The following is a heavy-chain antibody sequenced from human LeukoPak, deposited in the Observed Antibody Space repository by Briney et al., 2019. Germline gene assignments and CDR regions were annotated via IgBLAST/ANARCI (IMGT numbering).Heavy chain of an antibody. Sequence: GGSMRLSCAASGFTVSTNYMSWVRQAQGKGLEWVSVIYSGGSTYYADSVKGRFTISRDNSKNMLYLQMNSLRAEDTAVYYCARGSAYSHWGQGTLVTVSS. CDR1: GFTVSTNY. V-gene: IGHV3-66*02. J-gene: IGHJ4*02. D-gene: IGHD3-22*01. CDR2: IYSGGST. CDR3: ARGSAYSH.